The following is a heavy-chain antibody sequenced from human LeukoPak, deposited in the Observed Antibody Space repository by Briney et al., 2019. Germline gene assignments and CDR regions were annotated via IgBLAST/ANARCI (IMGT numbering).Heavy chain of an antibody. Sequence: GGSLRLSCATSGFIFSTYAMSWVRQAPGKGLEWVSAISGSGGSTYSADSVKGRFTISRDNSKNTVYLQMHRLRAEDTAVYYCAKGKGSSSSSIDWWGQGTLVTVSS. J-gene: IGHJ4*02. CDR1: GFIFSTYA. CDR2: ISGSGGST. D-gene: IGHD2-15*01. CDR3: AKGKGSSSSSIDW. V-gene: IGHV3-23*01.